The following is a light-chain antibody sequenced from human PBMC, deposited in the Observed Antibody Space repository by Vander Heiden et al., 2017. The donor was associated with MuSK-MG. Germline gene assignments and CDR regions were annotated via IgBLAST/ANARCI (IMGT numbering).Light chain of an antibody. V-gene: IGKV3D-15*01. CDR3: QHDKNWPPRT. CDR1: QSVTSN. CDR2: GAS. J-gene: IGKJ1*01. Sequence: DIVMTQSTATLSVSPGERATLSCRASQSVTSNLAWYQQKPGQAPRLLTSGASTRALGPTARFSRSWHGIQFTLAISIRQSEDLAVYYCQHDKNWPPRTFGEGTKVEIK.